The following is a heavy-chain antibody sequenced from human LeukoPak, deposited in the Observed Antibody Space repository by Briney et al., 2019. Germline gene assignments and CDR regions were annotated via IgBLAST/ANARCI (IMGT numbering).Heavy chain of an antibody. D-gene: IGHD3-10*01. J-gene: IGHJ6*04. Sequence: SETLSLTCTVSGGSISSYYWSWIRQPPGKGLEWIGYIYYSGSTNYNPSLKSRVTISVDTSKNQFSLKLSSVTAADTAVYYCARDGITMVRGVTSYGMDVWGKGTTVTVSS. V-gene: IGHV4-59*01. CDR1: GGSISSYY. CDR3: ARDGITMVRGVTSYGMDV. CDR2: IYYSGST.